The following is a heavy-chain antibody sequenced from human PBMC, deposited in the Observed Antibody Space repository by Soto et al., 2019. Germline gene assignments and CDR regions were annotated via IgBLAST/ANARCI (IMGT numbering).Heavy chain of an antibody. J-gene: IGHJ4*02. D-gene: IGHD5-18*01. V-gene: IGHV1-3*01. CDR1: GYTFTSYA. CDR3: ARVPGIQLWVPYDY. Sequence: ASVKVSCKASGYTFTSYAMHWVRQAPGQRLEWMGWINAGNGNTKYSQKFQGRVTITRDTSASTAYMELSSLRSEDTAVYYCARVPGIQLWVPYDYWGQGTQVTVSS. CDR2: INAGNGNT.